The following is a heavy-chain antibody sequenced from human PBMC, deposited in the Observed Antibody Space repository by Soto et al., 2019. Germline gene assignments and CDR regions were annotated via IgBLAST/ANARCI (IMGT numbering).Heavy chain of an antibody. J-gene: IGHJ4*02. D-gene: IGHD4-4*01. V-gene: IGHV3-74*01. CDR2: INSDGSST. Sequence: GGSLRLSCAASEFTFSSYWMHWVRQAPGKGLVWVSRINSDGSSTSYADSVKGRFTISRDNAKNTLYLQMNSLRAEDTAVYYCARSKGISNYVFDYWGQGTLVTVSS. CDR3: ARSKGISNYVFDY. CDR1: EFTFSSYW.